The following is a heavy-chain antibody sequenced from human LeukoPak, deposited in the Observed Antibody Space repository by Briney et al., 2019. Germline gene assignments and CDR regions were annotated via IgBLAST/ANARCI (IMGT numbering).Heavy chain of an antibody. CDR3: ARDTGSSSGGGSGMDV. CDR1: GYSISSGYY. D-gene: IGHD6-13*01. J-gene: IGHJ6*04. V-gene: IGHV4-38-2*02. Sequence: SETLSLTCAVSGYSISSGYYWGWVRQPPGKGLEWIGSIYHSGSTLYNPYLKSRVTISVDTSKTQFSLNLSSVTAADTAVYYCARDTGSSSGGGSGMDVWGKGTTVTVSS. CDR2: IYHSGST.